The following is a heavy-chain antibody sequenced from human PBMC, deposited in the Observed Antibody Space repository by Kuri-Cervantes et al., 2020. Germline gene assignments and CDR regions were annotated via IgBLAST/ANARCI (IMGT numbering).Heavy chain of an antibody. V-gene: IGHV3-23*01. CDR2: ISNSGGTT. CDR1: GFTFSSYH. D-gene: IGHD3-10*01. CDR3: AKNIRGDTINFFDY. Sequence: LSLTCAASGFTFSSYHMSWVRQAPGQGLEWVSLISNSGGTTYYAGSVKGRFTISRDNSKNTLYLQMNSLRAEDTAVYYCAKNIRGDTINFFDYWGQGTLVTVSS. J-gene: IGHJ4*02.